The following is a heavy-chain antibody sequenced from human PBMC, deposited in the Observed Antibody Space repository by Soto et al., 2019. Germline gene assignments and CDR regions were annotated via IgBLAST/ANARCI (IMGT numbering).Heavy chain of an antibody. D-gene: IGHD2-8*01. CDR3: ARLMGTSFDL. CDR2: ARNKVNGYTT. CDR1: GVTFSDHF. V-gene: IGHV3-72*01. J-gene: IGHJ4*02. Sequence: PGGSLRLSCVASGVTFSDHFMDWLRQAPGKGLEWVGRARNKVNGYTTASAASVRGRFTISRDDSKNSLYLQMNSLKTEDTAVYFCARLMGTSFDLWRQGTLVTVSS.